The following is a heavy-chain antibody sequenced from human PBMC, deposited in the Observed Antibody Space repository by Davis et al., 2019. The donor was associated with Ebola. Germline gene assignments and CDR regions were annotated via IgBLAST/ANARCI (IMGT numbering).Heavy chain of an antibody. V-gene: IGHV4-30-4*01. CDR2: IYYSGST. J-gene: IGHJ4*02. D-gene: IGHD2-2*01. CDR1: GGSITSDEYY. CDR3: ARFPIVVIPAGIK. Sequence: MPSETLSLTCPLSGGSITSDEYYWSWIRQPPGKGLEWIWYIYYSGSTYYNPSLKSRVTISVDTSKNQLSLKLSSVIAADTSVYYCARFPIVVIPAGIKWGQGTLVTVSS.